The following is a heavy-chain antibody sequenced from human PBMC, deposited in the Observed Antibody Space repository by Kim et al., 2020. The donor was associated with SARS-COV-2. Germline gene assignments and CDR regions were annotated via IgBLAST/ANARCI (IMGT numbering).Heavy chain of an antibody. J-gene: IGHJ4*02. CDR1: GFTVSSNY. CDR3: AGVGFWSGNDDY. CDR2: IYSGGST. V-gene: IGHV3-53*01. Sequence: GGSLRLSCAASGFTVSSNYMSWVRQAPGKGLEWVSVIYSGGSTYCAYSVKGRFTNSRDNSKNTLYLQMNSLRAEDTAVDYCAGVGFWSGNDDYWGQGTLVTVSS. D-gene: IGHD1-1*01.